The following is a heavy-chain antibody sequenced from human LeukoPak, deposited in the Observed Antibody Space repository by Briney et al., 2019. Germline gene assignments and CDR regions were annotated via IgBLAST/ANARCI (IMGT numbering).Heavy chain of an antibody. Sequence: GESLKISCKGSGYSFTSYWIGWVRQMPGKGLAWMGIIYPGDSDTRYSPSFQGQVTISADKSISTAYLQWSSLKASDTAMYYCASSSMVAPPYDYYYGMDVWGQGTTVTVSS. J-gene: IGHJ6*02. V-gene: IGHV5-51*01. D-gene: IGHD4/OR15-4a*01. CDR2: IYPGDSDT. CDR1: GYSFTSYW. CDR3: ASSSMVAPPYDYYYGMDV.